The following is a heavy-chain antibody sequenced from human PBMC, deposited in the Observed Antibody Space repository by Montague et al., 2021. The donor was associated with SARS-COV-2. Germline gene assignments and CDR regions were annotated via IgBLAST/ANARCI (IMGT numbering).Heavy chain of an antibody. CDR2: IDHSGNT. V-gene: IGHV4-34*01. CDR1: GGSFSTYY. CDR3: ASDQTVLEWIWYGMDV. J-gene: IGHJ6*02. D-gene: IGHD3-3*01. Sequence: SETLSLTCAVSGGSFSTYYWAWIHQSPGKGLEWIGNIDHSGNTNYNPSLKIRVSISVHTSSTQFSLYLTSVTAAAAAVYYCASDQTVLEWIWYGMDVWGPGTTVTVSS.